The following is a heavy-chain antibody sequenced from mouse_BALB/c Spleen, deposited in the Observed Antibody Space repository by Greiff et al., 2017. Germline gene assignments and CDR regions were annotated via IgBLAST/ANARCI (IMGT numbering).Heavy chain of an antibody. D-gene: IGHD2-3*01. CDR3: NAASRWLYAMDY. V-gene: IGHV14-4*02. CDR1: GFNIKDYY. J-gene: IGHJ4*01. Sequence: EVKLQESGAELVRSGASVKLSCTASGFNIKDYYMHWVKQRPEQGLEWIGWIDPENGDTEYAPKFQGKATMTADTSSNTAYLQLSSLTSEDTAVYYCNAASRWLYAMDYWGQGTSVTVSS. CDR2: IDPENGDT.